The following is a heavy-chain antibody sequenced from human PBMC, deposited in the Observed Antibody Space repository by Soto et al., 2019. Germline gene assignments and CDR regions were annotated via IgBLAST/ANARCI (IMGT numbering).Heavy chain of an antibody. V-gene: IGHV3-7*03. D-gene: IGHD3-22*01. CDR3: TTPNISDYY. CDR2: INQDGSEK. J-gene: IGHJ4*02. Sequence: GGSLRLSCAGPGFTFSSYWMSWVRQAPGKGLEWVANINQDGSEKYYVDSVKGRFTISRDNAKNSLYLQMSSLKIEDTAVYFCTTPNISDYYWGQGALVTVSS. CDR1: GFTFSSYW.